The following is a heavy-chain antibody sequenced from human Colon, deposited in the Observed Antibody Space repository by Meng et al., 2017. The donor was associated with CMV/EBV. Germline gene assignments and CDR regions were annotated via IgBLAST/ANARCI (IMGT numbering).Heavy chain of an antibody. Sequence: GESLKISCAASGFLLSDYDMHWVRQVTGKGLEWVSGIATSGDTYYQDSVNGRITISRENAKNSCNLQMNSLRVGDTAVYYCVRRADGPWDAFDIWGQGTVVTVSS. D-gene: IGHD5-24*01. CDR1: GFLLSDYD. V-gene: IGHV3-13*01. CDR2: IATSGDT. CDR3: VRRADGPWDAFDI. J-gene: IGHJ3*02.